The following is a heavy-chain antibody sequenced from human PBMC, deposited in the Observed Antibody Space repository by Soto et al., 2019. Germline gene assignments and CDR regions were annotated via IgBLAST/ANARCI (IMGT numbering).Heavy chain of an antibody. CDR3: ARDVLRFLEWSAQGFDP. CDR2: IYYSGST. CDR1: GGSISNYY. J-gene: IGHJ5*02. V-gene: IGHV4-59*01. Sequence: KPSETLSLTCSVSGGSISNYYWSWIRQPPGKGLEWIGYIYYSGSTNYNPSLKGRVTISVDTSKNQFSLKLSSVTAADTAVYYCARDVLRFLEWSAQGFDPWGQGILVTVSS. D-gene: IGHD3-3*01.